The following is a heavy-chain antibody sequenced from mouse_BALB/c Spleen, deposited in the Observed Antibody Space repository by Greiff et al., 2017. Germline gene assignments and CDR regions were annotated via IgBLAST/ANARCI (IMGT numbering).Heavy chain of an antibody. D-gene: IGHD2-1*01. J-gene: IGHJ3*01. CDR2: ISCYNGAT. V-gene: IGHV1S34*01. CDR1: GYSFTGYY. CDR3: AGYGNYVAY. Sequence: LVKTGASVKISCKASGYSFTGYYMHWVKQSHGKSLEWIGYISCYNGATSYNQKFQGKASITADTSSNTAYLQLSSLTSEDTAVYYCAGYGNYVAYWGQGTLVTVSA.